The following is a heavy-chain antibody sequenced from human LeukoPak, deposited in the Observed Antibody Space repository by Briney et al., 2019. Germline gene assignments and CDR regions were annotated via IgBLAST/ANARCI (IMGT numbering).Heavy chain of an antibody. CDR2: ISGDGGRT. CDR3: AKDRYCSGGTCSGGFDY. J-gene: IGHJ4*02. Sequence: GGSLRLSCAASGFTFDDYATHWVRQPPGKGLEWVSLISGDGGRTKYADSVKGRFTISRDNSKNSLYLQMNSLRTEDTALYYCAKDRYCSGGTCSGGFDYWGQGTLVAVSS. D-gene: IGHD2-15*01. CDR1: GFTFDDYA. V-gene: IGHV3-43*02.